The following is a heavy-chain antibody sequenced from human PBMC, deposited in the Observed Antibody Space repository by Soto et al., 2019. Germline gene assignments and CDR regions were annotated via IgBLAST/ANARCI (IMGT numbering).Heavy chain of an antibody. Sequence: QVQLVQSGAEVKKPGSSVKVSCKASGGTFSSYAISWVRQAPGQGLEWMGGIIPIFGTANHEQKFQGRVTITADESTSTAYMELSSLRSEDKAVYYCARDYCTNGVCMGGGDYCGQGTLVTVSS. CDR1: GGTFSSYA. J-gene: IGHJ4*02. CDR3: ARDYCTNGVCMGGGDY. CDR2: IIPIFGTA. D-gene: IGHD2-8*01. V-gene: IGHV1-69*01.